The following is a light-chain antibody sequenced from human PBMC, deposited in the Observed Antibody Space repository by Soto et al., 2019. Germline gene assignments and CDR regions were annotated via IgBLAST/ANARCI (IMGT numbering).Light chain of an antibody. Sequence: EVVFTQSPVTLSLSPGERATLSCRASQSVSSYLAWYQQKPGQAPRLVIYEASKRATGIPARFSGSGSGTDFTLTITNLEPEDFAVYFCQQWSRWPRETFGPGTTVDIK. J-gene: IGKJ3*01. V-gene: IGKV3-11*01. CDR3: QQWSRWPRET. CDR1: QSVSSY. CDR2: EAS.